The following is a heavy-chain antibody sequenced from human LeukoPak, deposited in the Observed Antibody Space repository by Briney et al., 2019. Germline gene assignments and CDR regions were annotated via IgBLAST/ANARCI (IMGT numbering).Heavy chain of an antibody. Sequence: GGSLRLSCAASGFTFSSYSMNWVRQAPGKGLEWVSSITSSSSYIYYADSVKGRFTISRDNAKNSLYLQMNGLRAEDTAVYYCARELDGDYVWFDYWGQGTLVTVSS. J-gene: IGHJ4*02. D-gene: IGHD4-17*01. CDR3: ARELDGDYVWFDY. V-gene: IGHV3-21*01. CDR1: GFTFSSYS. CDR2: ITSSSSYI.